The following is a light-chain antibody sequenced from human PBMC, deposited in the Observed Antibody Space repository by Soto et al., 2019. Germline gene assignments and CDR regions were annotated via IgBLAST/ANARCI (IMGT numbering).Light chain of an antibody. CDR2: EVT. J-gene: IGLJ2*01. CDR1: SSDIGAHDY. CDR3: SSHTSSASVV. Sequence: QSVLTQPASVSGSPGQSITISCTGTSSDIGAHDYVSWYRQHPGKAPKLLIYEVTNRPSGVSPRFSGSKSANTASLTISGLQVKDEADYYCSSHTSSASVVFGGGTKLTVL. V-gene: IGLV2-14*01.